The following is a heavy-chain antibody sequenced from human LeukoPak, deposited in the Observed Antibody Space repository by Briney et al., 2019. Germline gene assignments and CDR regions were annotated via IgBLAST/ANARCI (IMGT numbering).Heavy chain of an antibody. V-gene: IGHV1-69*06. CDR2: IIPIFGTA. Sequence: SVKVSCKASGGTFSSYAISWVRQAPGQGLEWMGGIIPIFGTANYAQKFQGRATITADKSTSTAYMELSSLRSEDTAVYYCAREGGGSYYNYFDYWGQGTLVTVSS. J-gene: IGHJ4*02. CDR3: AREGGGSYYNYFDY. CDR1: GGTFSSYA. D-gene: IGHD1-26*01.